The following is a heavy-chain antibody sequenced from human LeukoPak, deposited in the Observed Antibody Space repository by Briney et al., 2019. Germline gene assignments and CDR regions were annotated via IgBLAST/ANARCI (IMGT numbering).Heavy chain of an antibody. D-gene: IGHD2/OR15-2a*01. V-gene: IGHV5-51*01. CDR3: ARRLSTMKGWFDH. CDR2: SYCGDSDT. J-gene: IGHJ5*02. CDR1: GYSFTSYW. Sequence: GGALQIASKGSGYSFTSYWIGWVRQMPGKGLEWMGFSYCGDSDTRYSPAFQGQVTITADKYLSTAYQQWSSLQASDTAMFYCARRLSTMKGWFDHWGQGTLVTVSS.